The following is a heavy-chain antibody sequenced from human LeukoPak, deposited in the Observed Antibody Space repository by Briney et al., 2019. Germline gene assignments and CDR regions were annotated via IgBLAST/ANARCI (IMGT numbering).Heavy chain of an antibody. V-gene: IGHV3-49*04. CDR1: GFTFGDYA. Sequence: GSLRLSCTASGFTFGDYAMSWVRQAPGKGLEWVGFIRSKAYGGTTEYAASVKGRFTISRDDSKSIAYLQMNSLKTEDTAVYYCTRDLYYYDSSGYRSGAFDIWGQGTMVTVSS. J-gene: IGHJ3*02. CDR3: TRDLYYYDSSGYRSGAFDI. CDR2: IRSKAYGGTT. D-gene: IGHD3-22*01.